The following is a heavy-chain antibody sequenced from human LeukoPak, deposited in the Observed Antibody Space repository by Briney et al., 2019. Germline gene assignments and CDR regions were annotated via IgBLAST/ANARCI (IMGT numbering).Heavy chain of an antibody. CDR1: GGSFSGYY. Sequence: PSETLSLTCVVYGGSFSGYYCSWIRKPPAKGMEWIGESNHSGSNNYKPYHNSRVTISVDTSKNQFSLKLSTVAAADTAVYYCASGYTRDKGSGSLEFDDWGQGTLVTVSS. CDR2: SNHSGSN. D-gene: IGHD3-10*01. V-gene: IGHV4-34*01. CDR3: ASGYTRDKGSGSLEFDD. J-gene: IGHJ4*02.